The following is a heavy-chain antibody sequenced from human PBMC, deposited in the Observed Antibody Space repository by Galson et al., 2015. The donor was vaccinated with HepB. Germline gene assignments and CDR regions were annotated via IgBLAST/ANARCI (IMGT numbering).Heavy chain of an antibody. D-gene: IGHD3-9*01. J-gene: IGHJ3*02. CDR2: ISSSGTYR. V-gene: IGHV3-11*06. Sequence: SLRLSCAASGFSFSDSYMNWIRQAPGKGLEWVSSISSSGTYRRYVDSVKGRLTISRDNTKNSVYLQMNSLRAEDTAVYYCARDRDDIVTGYYRTFDIWGQGTMVTVSS. CDR1: GFSFSDSY. CDR3: ARDRDDIVTGYYRTFDI.